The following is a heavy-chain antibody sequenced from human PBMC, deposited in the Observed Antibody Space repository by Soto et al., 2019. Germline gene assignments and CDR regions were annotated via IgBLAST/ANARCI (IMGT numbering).Heavy chain of an antibody. J-gene: IGHJ5*02. CDR1: GGSFSGYY. D-gene: IGHD3-10*01. CDR2: INHSGST. CDR3: ARGRVRGVTNNWFDP. V-gene: IGHV4-34*01. Sequence: TSETLSLTCAVYGGSFSGYYWSWIRQPPGKGLEWIGEINHSGSTNYNPSLKSRVTISVDTSKNQFSLKLSSVTAADTAVYYCARGRVRGVTNNWFDPWGQGTLVTVSS.